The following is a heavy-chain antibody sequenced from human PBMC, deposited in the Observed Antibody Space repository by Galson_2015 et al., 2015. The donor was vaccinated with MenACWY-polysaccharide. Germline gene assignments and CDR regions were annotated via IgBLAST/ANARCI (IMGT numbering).Heavy chain of an antibody. D-gene: IGHD6-13*01. CDR1: ESRFSNSG. Sequence: SLRLSCAASESRFSNSGMHWVRQAPGKGLEWVAVIQYDGSKIVYADSVKGRFTISRDNSKNTLFLEMNYLGAEDTAVYYCAREGSRIVFHAFDTWGQGTMVTVSS. CDR3: AREGSRIVFHAFDT. J-gene: IGHJ3*02. V-gene: IGHV3-33*01. CDR2: IQYDGSKI.